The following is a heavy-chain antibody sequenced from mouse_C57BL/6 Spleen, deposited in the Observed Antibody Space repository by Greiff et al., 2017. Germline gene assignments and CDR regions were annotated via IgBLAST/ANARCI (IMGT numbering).Heavy chain of an antibody. D-gene: IGHD4-1*02. CDR2: INPYNGGT. CDR3: ARRQLVAYFDY. CDR1: GYTFTDSY. J-gene: IGHJ2*01. Sequence: EVQLQQSGPVLAKPGASVQMSCKASGYTFTDSYMNWVKQSHGKSLEWIGVINPYNGGTSYNQKFKGKATLTVDKSSSTAYMELNSLTSEDSAVYYYARRQLVAYFDYWGQGTTLTVSS. V-gene: IGHV1-19*01.